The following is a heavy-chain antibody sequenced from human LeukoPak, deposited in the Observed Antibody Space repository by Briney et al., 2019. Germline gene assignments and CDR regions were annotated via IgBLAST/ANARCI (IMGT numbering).Heavy chain of an antibody. D-gene: IGHD6-13*01. CDR1: GGSFSGYY. CDR3: ARGGIAAAGPTAGVAWFDP. V-gene: IGHV4-34*01. CDR2: INHSGST. J-gene: IGHJ5*02. Sequence: LETLSLTCAVYGGSFSGYYWSWIRQPPGPGLEWIGEINHSGSTNYNPSLKSRVTISVDTSKIQFSLKLSSVTAADTAVYYCARGGIAAAGPTAGVAWFDPWGQGTLVTVSS.